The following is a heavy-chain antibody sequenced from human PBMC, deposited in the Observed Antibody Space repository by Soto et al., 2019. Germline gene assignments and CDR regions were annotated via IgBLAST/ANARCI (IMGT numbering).Heavy chain of an antibody. CDR2: IWLDGSER. D-gene: IGHD3-16*02. CDR3: ARDASGPTSFLAS. CDR1: GFMFGTSG. V-gene: IGHV3-33*01. J-gene: IGHJ5*01. Sequence: QVQLVESGGGVVQPGRSLRLSCEASGFMFGTSGMHWVRQAPGKGLEWVSGIWLDGSERYYSDSVKGRFTISRDNSKNTLFLQMNSLRVEDTSVYFCARDASGPTSFLASWGQGTLVTVSS.